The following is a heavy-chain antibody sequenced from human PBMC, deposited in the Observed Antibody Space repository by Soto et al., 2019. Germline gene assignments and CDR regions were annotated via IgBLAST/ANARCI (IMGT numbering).Heavy chain of an antibody. D-gene: IGHD3-10*01. CDR3: ARDGGFGEKVGFDY. CDR2: ISSSGSTI. Sequence: PGGSLRLSCAASGFTFSSYEMNWVRQAPGKGLEWVSYISSSGSTIYYADSVKGRFTISRDNAKNSLYLQMNSLRAEDTAVYYCARDGGFGEKVGFDYWGQGTLVTVSS. V-gene: IGHV3-48*03. J-gene: IGHJ4*02. CDR1: GFTFSSYE.